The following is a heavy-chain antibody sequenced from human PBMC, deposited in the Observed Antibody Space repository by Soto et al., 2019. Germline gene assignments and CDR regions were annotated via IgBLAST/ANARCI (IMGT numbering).Heavy chain of an antibody. J-gene: IGHJ3*02. D-gene: IGHD2-21*02. CDR3: ARDLVVVTAGDAFDI. CDR1: GFTFSSYG. Sequence: QVQLVESGGGVVQPGRSLRLSCAASGFTFSSYGMHWVRQAPGKGLEWVAVIWYDGSNKYYADSVKGRFTISRDNSKNTLYLQMNSLRAEDTAVYYCARDLVVVTAGDAFDIWGQGTMVTVSS. CDR2: IWYDGSNK. V-gene: IGHV3-33*01.